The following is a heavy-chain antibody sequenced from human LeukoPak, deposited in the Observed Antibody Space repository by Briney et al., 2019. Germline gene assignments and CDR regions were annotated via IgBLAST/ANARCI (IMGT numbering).Heavy chain of an antibody. Sequence: PGRSLRLSCTASGFTFGDYAMSWVRQAPGKGLEWVGFIRSKAYGGTTEYAASVKGRFTISRDDSKSIAYLQMNSLKTEDTAVYYCIRFLEWLSPGDYWGQGTLVTVSP. J-gene: IGHJ4*02. D-gene: IGHD3-3*01. CDR1: GFTFGDYA. CDR3: IRFLEWLSPGDY. CDR2: IRSKAYGGTT. V-gene: IGHV3-49*04.